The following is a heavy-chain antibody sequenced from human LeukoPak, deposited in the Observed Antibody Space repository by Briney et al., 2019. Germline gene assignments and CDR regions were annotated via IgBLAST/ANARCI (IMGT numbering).Heavy chain of an antibody. Sequence: GGSLRLSCAASGFTFSNAWMSWVRQAPGKGLEWVGRIKSKTDGGTTDYAAPVKGRFTISRDDSKNTLYLQMNSLKTEDTAVYYCTTIMSSYDILTGYLFAYKKFYYFDYWGQGTLVTVSS. D-gene: IGHD3-9*01. CDR2: IKSKTDGGTT. V-gene: IGHV3-15*01. CDR3: TTIMSSYDILTGYLFAYKKFYYFDY. J-gene: IGHJ4*02. CDR1: GFTFSNAW.